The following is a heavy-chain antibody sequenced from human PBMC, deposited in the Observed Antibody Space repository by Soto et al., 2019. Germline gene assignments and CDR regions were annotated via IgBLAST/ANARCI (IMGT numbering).Heavy chain of an antibody. V-gene: IGHV4-34*01. Sequence: QVQLQQWGAGLLKPSETLSLTCAVYGGSFSGYYWSWIRQPPGKGLGWMREINNSGSTNYNPSLKSRVTISVDTSKNQFSLKLSSVTAADTAVYYCARRGSSGRLFYYYYYGMDVWGQGTTVTVSS. CDR2: INNSGST. CDR1: GGSFSGYY. J-gene: IGHJ6*02. CDR3: ARRGSSGRLFYYYYYGMDV. D-gene: IGHD6-19*01.